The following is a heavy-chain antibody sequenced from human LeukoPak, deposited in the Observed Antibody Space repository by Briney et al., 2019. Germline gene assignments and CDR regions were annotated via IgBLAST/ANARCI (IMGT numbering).Heavy chain of an antibody. J-gene: IGHJ1*01. CDR1: GGTFNCFA. Sequence: SVKVSCKASGGTFNCFAISWLRQAPGQGLEWVGRIIPLLGTPDNAQKSQRRVTLKSDKYTGTAYIELSSLRSEDTAMYYCARMKYFDSTGYSHAEYFQHWGQGTLVIVSS. CDR3: ARMKYFDSTGYSHAEYFQH. D-gene: IGHD3-22*01. CDR2: IIPLLGTP. V-gene: IGHV1-69*04.